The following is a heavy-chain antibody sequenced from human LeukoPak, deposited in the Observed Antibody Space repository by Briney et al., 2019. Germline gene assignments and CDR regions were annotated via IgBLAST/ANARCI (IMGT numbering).Heavy chain of an antibody. D-gene: IGHD2-15*01. V-gene: IGHV3-21*01. CDR2: ISRTSAYI. CDR3: ARDERRYCSDSNCYPGDY. Sequence: GGSLRLSCSASGFTFSSYAMKWVRQAPGKGLEWVSAISRTSAYIYYSDSVKGRCTVSGDNAMNLVFLQMDSLRAEDTAVYYCARDERRYCSDSNCYPGDYWGQGTLVTVSS. J-gene: IGHJ4*02. CDR1: GFTFSSYA.